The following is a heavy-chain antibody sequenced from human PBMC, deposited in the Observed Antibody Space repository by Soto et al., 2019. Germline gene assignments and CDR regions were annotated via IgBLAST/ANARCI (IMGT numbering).Heavy chain of an antibody. CDR3: ARGSYSGVAKLDY. CDR2: ISYDGSNK. D-gene: IGHD7-27*01. Sequence: QVQLVESGGGVVQPGRSLRLSCAASGFTFSSYAMHWVRQAPGKGLEWVAVISYDGSNKYYADSVKGRFTISRDNSKNTLYLKMNSLRAEDTAVYYCARGSYSGVAKLDYWGQGTLVNVSS. V-gene: IGHV3-30-3*01. CDR1: GFTFSSYA. J-gene: IGHJ4*02.